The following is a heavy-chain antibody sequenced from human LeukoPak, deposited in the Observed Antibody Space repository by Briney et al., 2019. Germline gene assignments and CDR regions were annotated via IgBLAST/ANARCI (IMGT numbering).Heavy chain of an antibody. V-gene: IGHV3-48*01. CDR1: GFTFSTYS. CDR3: ARDREPGTSASRFDY. J-gene: IGHJ4*02. CDR2: ISSSSSSTI. D-gene: IGHD2-8*02. Sequence: GGSLRLSCAASGFTFSTYSMNWVRQAPGKGLEWVSYISSSSSSTIYYADSVKGRFTISRDNSKNTLYLQMNSLRAEDTAVYYCARDREPGTSASRFDYWGQGTLVTVSS.